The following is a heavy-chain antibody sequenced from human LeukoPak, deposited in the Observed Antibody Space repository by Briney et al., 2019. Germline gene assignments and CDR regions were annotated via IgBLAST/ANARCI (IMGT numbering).Heavy chain of an antibody. CDR2: INYYGKT. D-gene: IGHD3-16*01. Sequence: SETLSLTCTVSGGSISGHYWSWIRQSPGKGLEWIGSINYYGKTYYNPSVKSRVTISVDTSKNQFSLMVRSVTAADTAVYYCGRSAGFVHFDHWGQGTLVTVTS. CDR1: GGSISGHY. J-gene: IGHJ4*02. CDR3: GRSAGFVHFDH. V-gene: IGHV4-59*04.